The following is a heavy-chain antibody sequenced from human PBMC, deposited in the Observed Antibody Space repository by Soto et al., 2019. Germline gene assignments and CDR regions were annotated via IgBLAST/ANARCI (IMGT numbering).Heavy chain of an antibody. CDR3: ARNFDIVSPRLKYYYGMDA. Sequence: ASVKVSCKASGYTFTDYYMHWVRQAPGQGLEWMGWINPNSGGTKYAQKFQGRVTMTRDTSISTAYVELSRLRSDDTAVYYCARNFDIVSPRLKYYYGMDAWGQGTTVTVSS. CDR1: GYTFTDYY. D-gene: IGHD5-12*01. J-gene: IGHJ6*02. CDR2: INPNSGGT. V-gene: IGHV1-2*02.